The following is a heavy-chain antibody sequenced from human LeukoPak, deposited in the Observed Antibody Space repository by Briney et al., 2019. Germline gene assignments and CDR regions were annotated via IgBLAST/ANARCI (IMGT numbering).Heavy chain of an antibody. J-gene: IGHJ5*02. V-gene: IGHV1-2*02. CDR2: INPNSGGT. Sequence: ASVKVSCKASGYTFTGYYMHWVRQAPGQGLEWMGWINPNSGGTNYAQKFQGRVTMTRDTSISTAYMELSRLRSDDTAVYYCARAGCSSTSCYTWWFDPWGQGTLVTVSS. CDR1: GYTFTGYY. D-gene: IGHD2-2*02. CDR3: ARAGCSSTSCYTWWFDP.